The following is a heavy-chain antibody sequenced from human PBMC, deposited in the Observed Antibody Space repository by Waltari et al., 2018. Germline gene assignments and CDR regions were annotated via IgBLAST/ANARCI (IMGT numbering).Heavy chain of an antibody. J-gene: IGHJ3*02. CDR1: GGSISSYY. V-gene: IGHV4-4*07. CDR3: ARELRSSWYLDAFDI. Sequence: QVQLQESGPGLVKPSETLSLTCTVSGGSISSYYWSWIRQPAGKGLEWIGRIYTSGSTNYNPSLKSRVTMSVDTSKNQFSLKLSAVTAADTAVYYCARELRSSWYLDAFDIWGQGTMVTVSS. D-gene: IGHD6-13*01. CDR2: IYTSGST.